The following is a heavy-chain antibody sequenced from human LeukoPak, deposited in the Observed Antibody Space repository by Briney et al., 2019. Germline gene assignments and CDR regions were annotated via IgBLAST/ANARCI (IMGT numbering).Heavy chain of an antibody. Sequence: GGSLRLSCEASGFTFKNYGMSWVRQAPGKGLKWVSTINDNGADTYYADSVKGRFTISRDNSYNTVSLQMNSLRDEDTGVYYCAKGLRTGVGPYMGYHYYMDVWGKGATVTVSS. CDR2: INDNGADT. CDR3: AKGLRTGVGPYMGYHYYMDV. D-gene: IGHD3-16*01. V-gene: IGHV3-23*01. J-gene: IGHJ6*03. CDR1: GFTFKNYG.